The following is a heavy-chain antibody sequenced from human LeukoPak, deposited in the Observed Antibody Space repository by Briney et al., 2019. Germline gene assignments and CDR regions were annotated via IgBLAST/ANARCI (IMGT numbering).Heavy chain of an antibody. CDR2: INHSGST. CDR3: ASPPPPYSSGGS. D-gene: IGHD6-19*01. CDR1: GFTFGDYA. Sequence: GSLRLSCTGSGFTFGDYAMSWVRQPPGKGLEWIGEINHSGSTNYNPSLKCRVTISVDTSKNQFSLKLSSVTAADTAVYYCASPPPPYSSGGSWGQGTLVTVSS. V-gene: IGHV4-34*01. J-gene: IGHJ4*02.